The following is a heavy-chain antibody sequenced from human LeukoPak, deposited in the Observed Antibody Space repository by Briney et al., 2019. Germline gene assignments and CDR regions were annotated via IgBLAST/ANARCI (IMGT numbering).Heavy chain of an antibody. CDR3: ARDWQDSSSWDFDY. Sequence: GRSLRLSCAASGFTFSSYAMHWVRQAPGKGLEWVAVISYDGSNKYYADSVKGRFTISRDNSKNTLYLQMNSLRAEDTAVYYCARDWQDSSSWDFDYWGQGTLVTVSS. V-gene: IGHV3-30-3*01. J-gene: IGHJ4*02. CDR2: ISYDGSNK. D-gene: IGHD6-13*01. CDR1: GFTFSSYA.